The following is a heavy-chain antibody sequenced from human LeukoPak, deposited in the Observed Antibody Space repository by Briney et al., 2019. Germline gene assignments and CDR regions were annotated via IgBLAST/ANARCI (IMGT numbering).Heavy chain of an antibody. CDR1: GGSISSGGYY. J-gene: IGHJ4*02. Sequence: SETLSLTCTVSGGSISSGGYYWSWIRQHPGKGLEWIGYIYYSGSTYYNPSLKSRVTISVDTSKNQFSLKLSSVTAADTAVCYCAREGYDSSGYYSIFDYWGQGTLVTVSS. CDR3: AREGYDSSGYYSIFDY. CDR2: IYYSGST. D-gene: IGHD3-22*01. V-gene: IGHV4-31*03.